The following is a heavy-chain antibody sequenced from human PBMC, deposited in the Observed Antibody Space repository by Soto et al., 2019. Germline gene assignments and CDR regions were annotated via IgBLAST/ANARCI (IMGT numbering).Heavy chain of an antibody. CDR3: SPSIVVVTAADY. J-gene: IGHJ4*02. V-gene: IGHV1-3*01. CDR1: GYTFTSYA. CDR2: INAGNGNT. Sequence: QVQLVQSGAEVKKPGASVKVSCKASGYTFTSYAMHWVRQAPGQRLEWMGWINAGNGNTKYSQKFQGRVTITRDTSATTAYMELSSLRSEDTAVYYCSPSIVVVTAADYWGQGTLVTVSS. D-gene: IGHD2-21*02.